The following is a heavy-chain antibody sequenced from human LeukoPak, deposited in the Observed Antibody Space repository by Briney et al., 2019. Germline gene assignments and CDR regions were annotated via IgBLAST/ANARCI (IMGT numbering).Heavy chain of an antibody. CDR1: GYTFIRYH. CDR2: LKLYDGSI. Sequence: ASVKVSCKASGYTFIRYHMHWVRQAPGQGLEWIGVLKLYDGSISHAQKFQGRVTITGDTSASTVYMELSSLRSEDTAVYYCARGYCSSTSCYMDVWGQGTTVT. V-gene: IGHV1-46*01. D-gene: IGHD2-2*01. J-gene: IGHJ6*02. CDR3: ARGYCSSTSCYMDV.